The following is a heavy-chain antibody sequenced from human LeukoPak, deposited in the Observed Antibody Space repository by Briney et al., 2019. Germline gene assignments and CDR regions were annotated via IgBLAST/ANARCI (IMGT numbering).Heavy chain of an antibody. V-gene: IGHV4-59*11. J-gene: IGHJ4*02. Sequence: PSETLSLTCTVSGGSISPLYWSWIRQPPGKGLEFIGYIYDSGAANYNPSLKSRVTLSVDTSKNQFSLKLSPVTAADTAVYYCARGGVAAKYYFDYWGQGTLVTVSS. CDR3: ARGGVAAKYYFDY. CDR2: IYDSGAA. CDR1: GGSISPLY. D-gene: IGHD3-10*01.